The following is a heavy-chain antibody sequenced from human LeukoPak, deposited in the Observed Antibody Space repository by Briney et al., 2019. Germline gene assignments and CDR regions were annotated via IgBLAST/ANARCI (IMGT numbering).Heavy chain of an antibody. D-gene: IGHD3-3*01. V-gene: IGHV4-59*12. CDR3: ARASSYYDFWSGYNGGYYFDY. CDR2: IYYSGST. Sequence: SETLSLTCTVSGGSIGSYYWSWIRQPPGKGLEWIGYIYYSGSTNYNPSLKSRVTISVDTSKNQFSLKLSSVTAADTAVYYCARASSYYDFWSGYNGGYYFDYWGQGTLVTVSS. CDR1: GGSIGSYY. J-gene: IGHJ4*02.